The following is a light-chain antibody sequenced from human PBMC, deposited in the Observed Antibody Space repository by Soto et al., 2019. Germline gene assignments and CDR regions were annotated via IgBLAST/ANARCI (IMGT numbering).Light chain of an antibody. V-gene: IGLV2-14*01. CDR2: EVN. CDR1: SSDVGAYNY. Sequence: QSVLTQPASGSGSPGQSITSSCTGTSSDVGAYNYVSWYQQPPGKAPKLMIYEVNYRPSGVSNRFSGSKSGITASLTISGLQAEDEADYYCSSYASTSTAVFGTGTKVTVL. CDR3: SSYASTSTAV. J-gene: IGLJ1*01.